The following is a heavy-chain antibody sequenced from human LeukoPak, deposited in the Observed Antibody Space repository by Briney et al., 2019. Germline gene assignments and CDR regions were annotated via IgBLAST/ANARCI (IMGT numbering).Heavy chain of an antibody. J-gene: IGHJ3*02. CDR3: ARGRFLDAFDI. D-gene: IGHD3-3*01. Sequence: SETLSLTCTGSGGSISSYYWSWIRQPPGKGLEWIGYICYSGSTKYKPSLKSRVTISVDTSKNQFSLKLSSVTAADTAVYYCARGRFLDAFDIWGQGTMVTVSS. V-gene: IGHV4-59*01. CDR2: ICYSGST. CDR1: GGSISSYY.